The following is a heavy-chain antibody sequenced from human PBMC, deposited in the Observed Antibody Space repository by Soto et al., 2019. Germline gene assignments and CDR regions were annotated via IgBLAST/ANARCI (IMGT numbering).Heavy chain of an antibody. D-gene: IGHD6-6*01. CDR1: GGSISSSSYY. Sequence: ASETLSLTCTVSGGSISSSSYYWGWIRQPPGKGLEWIGSIYYSGSTYYNPSLKSRVTISVDTSKNQFSLKLSSVTAADTAVYYCARGESSSSYGYYYYYGMDVWGQGTTVTVS. CDR3: ARGESSSSYGYYYYYGMDV. V-gene: IGHV4-39*01. CDR2: IYYSGST. J-gene: IGHJ6*02.